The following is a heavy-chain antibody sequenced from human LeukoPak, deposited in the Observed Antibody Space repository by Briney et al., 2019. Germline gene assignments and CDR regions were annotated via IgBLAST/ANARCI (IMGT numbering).Heavy chain of an antibody. CDR2: ISYNGNT. CDR1: GGSISSSY. J-gene: IGHJ4*02. CDR3: ARAFSGYHSKSGGIDY. Sequence: SETLSLTCNVTGGSISSSYWSWIRQPPGKGLEWIGYISYNGNTNYNPSLKSRVTISVDTSKNQFSLKLSSVTAADTAVYYCARAFSGYHSKSGGIDYWGQGTLVTVSS. D-gene: IGHD4-11*01. V-gene: IGHV4-59*01.